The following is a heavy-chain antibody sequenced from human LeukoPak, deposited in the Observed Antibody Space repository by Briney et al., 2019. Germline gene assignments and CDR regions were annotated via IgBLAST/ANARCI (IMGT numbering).Heavy chain of an antibody. CDR3: AMKAVPRPRLHDAFDF. CDR2: ISGSASST. V-gene: IGHV3-23*01. CDR1: GFTFSSYA. D-gene: IGHD5-24*01. J-gene: IGHJ3*01. Sequence: PGGSLRLSCAASGFTFSSYAMSWVRQAPGKGLEWVSAISGSASSTYHADSVKGRFTISRDNSKNTLYLQMNSLSADDTAVYYCAMKAVPRPRLHDAFDFWGQGTVVSVSS.